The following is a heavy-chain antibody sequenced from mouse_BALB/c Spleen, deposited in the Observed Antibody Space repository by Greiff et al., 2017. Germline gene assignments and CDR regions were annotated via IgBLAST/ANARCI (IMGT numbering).Heavy chain of an antibody. CDR2: INPSSGYT. CDR1: GYTFTSYT. V-gene: IGHV1-4*01. Sequence: QVQLKESGAELARPGASVKMSCKASGYTFTSYTMHWVKQRPGQGLEWIGYINPSSGYTNYNQKFKDKATLTADKSSSTAYMQLSSLTSEDSAVYYCAPNGDAAMDYWGQGTSVTVSS. J-gene: IGHJ4*01. D-gene: IGHD4-1*01. CDR3: APNGDAAMDY.